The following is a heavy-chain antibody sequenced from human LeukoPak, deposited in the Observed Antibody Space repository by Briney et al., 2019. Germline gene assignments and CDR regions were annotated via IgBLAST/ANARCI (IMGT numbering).Heavy chain of an antibody. CDR1: GFTFSSYW. CDR3: ARDPMVRGVIGAFDI. CDR2: IKQDGSEK. J-gene: IGHJ3*02. Sequence: GGPLRLSCAASGFTFSSYWMSWVRQAPGKGLEWVANIKQDGSEKYYVDSVKGRFTISRDNAKNSLYLQMNSLRAEDTAVYYCARDPMVRGVIGAFDIWGQGTMVTVSS. D-gene: IGHD3-10*01. V-gene: IGHV3-7*03.